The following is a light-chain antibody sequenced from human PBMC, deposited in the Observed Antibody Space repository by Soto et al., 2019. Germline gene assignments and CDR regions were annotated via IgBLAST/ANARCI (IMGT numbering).Light chain of an antibody. CDR3: QQYVRSPPSWT. Sequence: ETVLTQSPGTLSLSPGERATLSCRASQSVSSSYLAWYQQKPGQAPRPLIYDASSRATGIPDRFSGSGSGTDFTLTISRLEPEDVAVYYCQQYVRSPPSWTFGQGTKVEIK. V-gene: IGKV3-20*01. J-gene: IGKJ1*01. CDR1: QSVSSSY. CDR2: DAS.